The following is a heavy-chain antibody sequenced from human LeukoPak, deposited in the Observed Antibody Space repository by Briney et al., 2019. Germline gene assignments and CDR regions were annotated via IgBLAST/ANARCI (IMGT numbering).Heavy chain of an antibody. CDR1: GGSISSYY. V-gene: IGHV4-4*07. Sequence: TSETLSLTCTVSGGSISSYYWSWIRQPAGKGLEWIGRIYTSDSTNYNPSLKSRVTVSVDKSKNQVSLKVNSVTVADTAVYYCARVQRYFDWSPLYYHYMDVWVKGTTVTVSS. CDR3: ARVQRYFDWSPLYYHYMDV. CDR2: IYTSDST. J-gene: IGHJ6*03. D-gene: IGHD3-9*01.